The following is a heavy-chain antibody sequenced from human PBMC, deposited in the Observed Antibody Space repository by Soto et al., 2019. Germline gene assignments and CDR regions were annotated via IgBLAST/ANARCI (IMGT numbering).Heavy chain of an antibody. J-gene: IGHJ6*02. CDR3: TTNSVTDFYYYGMEV. V-gene: IGHV3-15*01. CDR2: IKTNIDGGRI. Sequence: SGVSLRLSCEGSGFTFSNGWMTWDRQASGKGLEWVGRIKTNIDGGRIDYAAPVKGRFSISRDDSKNTLYLQMNSLKTEDTGVYYCTTNSVTDFYYYGMEVWGLGTTVTVSS. CDR1: GFTFSNGW.